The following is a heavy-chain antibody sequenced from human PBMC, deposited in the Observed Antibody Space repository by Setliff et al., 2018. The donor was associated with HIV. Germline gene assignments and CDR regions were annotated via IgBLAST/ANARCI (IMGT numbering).Heavy chain of an antibody. CDR1: GDSINSRPYY. CDR3: ARGYYDILTGYYYFDY. J-gene: IGHJ4*02. D-gene: IGHD3-9*01. Sequence: PSETLSLTCSVSGDSINSRPYYYGWLRQPPGKGLEWIGNVFYSGSTYYNPSLKSRVSMSIDTSRNQFSLKLSSVTAADTAVYYCARGYYDILTGYYYFDYWGQGTLVTVSS. CDR2: VFYSGST. V-gene: IGHV4-39*01.